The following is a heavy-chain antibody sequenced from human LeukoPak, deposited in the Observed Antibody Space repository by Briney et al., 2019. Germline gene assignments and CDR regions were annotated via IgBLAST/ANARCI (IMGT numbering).Heavy chain of an antibody. J-gene: IGHJ6*03. Sequence: SETLSLTCTVSGGSISSSSYYWGWIRQPPGKGLEWIGSIYYSGSTYYNPSLKSRVTISVDTSKNQFSLKLSSVTAADTAMYYCARHPLFWSGPSANYYMDVWGKGTTVTVSS. CDR1: GGSISSSSYY. CDR2: IYYSGST. V-gene: IGHV4-39*07. CDR3: ARHPLFWSGPSANYYMDV. D-gene: IGHD3-3*01.